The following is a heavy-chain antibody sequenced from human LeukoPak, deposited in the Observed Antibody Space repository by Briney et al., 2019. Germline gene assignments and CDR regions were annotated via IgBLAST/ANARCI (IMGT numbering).Heavy chain of an antibody. CDR2: MPYDENVADRGIP. CDR3: ARLTRTGVDGRRWFDS. J-gene: IGHJ5*01. Sequence: PSETLSLTCFVSGDSITNSGWSWGWVRQPPGKGLEWIGRMPYDENVADRGIPSYNPSLKSRVTLSADTSKNHLSLTVNSVTAADTGSYYCARLTRTGVDGRRWFDSWGQGALVIVSS. CDR1: GDSITNSGWS. V-gene: IGHV4-39*02. D-gene: IGHD3-3*01.